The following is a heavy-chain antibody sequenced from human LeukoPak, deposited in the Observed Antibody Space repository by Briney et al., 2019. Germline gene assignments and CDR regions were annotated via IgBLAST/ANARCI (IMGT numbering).Heavy chain of an antibody. J-gene: IGHJ4*02. CDR3: ARHSVGGSGWANFDY. V-gene: IGHV4-59*08. Sequence: SETLSLTCAVYGGSFSGYYWSWIRQPPGKGLEWIGYIYYSGSTNYNPSLKSRVTISVDTSKNQFSLKLSSVTAADTAVYYCARHSVGGSGWANFDYWGQGTLVTVSS. D-gene: IGHD6-19*01. CDR1: GGSFSGYY. CDR2: IYYSGST.